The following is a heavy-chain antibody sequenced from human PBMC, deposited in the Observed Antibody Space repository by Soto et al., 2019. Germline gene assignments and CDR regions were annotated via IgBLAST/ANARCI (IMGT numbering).Heavy chain of an antibody. J-gene: IGHJ6*02. D-gene: IGHD6-19*01. V-gene: IGHV3-30*18. CDR2: ISYDGSNK. CDR3: AKGSGWYGGYYYGMDV. Sequence: PGGSLRLSCAASGFTFSSYGMHWVRQAPGKGLEWVAVISYDGSNKYYADSVKGRFTISRDNSKNTLYLQMNSLRAEDTAVYYCAKGSGWYGGYYYGMDVWGQGTTVTVSS. CDR1: GFTFSSYG.